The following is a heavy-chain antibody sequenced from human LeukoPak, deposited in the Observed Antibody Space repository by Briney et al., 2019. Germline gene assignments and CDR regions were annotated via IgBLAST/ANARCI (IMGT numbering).Heavy chain of an antibody. CDR3: ARDAGPYYYDSKGYFDY. D-gene: IGHD3-22*01. CDR1: GGSISSYY. V-gene: IGHV4-59*01. CDR2: IYYSGST. Sequence: SETLSLTCTVSGGSISSYYWSWIRQPPGKGLEWFGYIYYSGSTNYNPSLKSRVTISVDTSKNQFSLKLSSVTAADTAVYYCARDAGPYYYDSKGYFDYWGQGTLVTVSS. J-gene: IGHJ4*02.